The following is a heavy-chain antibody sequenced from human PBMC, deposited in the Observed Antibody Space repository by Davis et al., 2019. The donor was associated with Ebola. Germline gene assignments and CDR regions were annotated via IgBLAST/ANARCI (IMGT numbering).Heavy chain of an antibody. D-gene: IGHD6-13*01. CDR3: ARDTSGYSSSWYVPYGMDV. J-gene: IGHJ6*02. Sequence: PGGSLRLSCAASGFTFSSYEVNWVRQAPGKGLEWVSYISSSGSTIYYADSVKGRFTISRDNAKNSLYLQMNSLRAEDTAVYYCARDTSGYSSSWYVPYGMDVWGQGTTVTVSS. V-gene: IGHV3-48*03. CDR1: GFTFSSYE. CDR2: ISSSGSTI.